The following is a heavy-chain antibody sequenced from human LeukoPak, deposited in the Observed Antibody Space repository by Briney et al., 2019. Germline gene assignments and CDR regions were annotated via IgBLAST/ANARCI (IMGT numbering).Heavy chain of an antibody. CDR2: IYSGDTT. V-gene: IGHV3-66*01. CDR3: ARDLAYGDYIYDY. J-gene: IGHJ4*02. CDR1: GITFSRNY. D-gene: IGHD4-17*01. Sequence: GGSLRLSCAASGITFSRNYMNWVRQAPGKGLEWVSVIYSGDTTPYADSVKGRFSISRDNSKNTLYLQMNNLRVEDTAVYYCARDLAYGDYIYDYWGQGTLVTVSS.